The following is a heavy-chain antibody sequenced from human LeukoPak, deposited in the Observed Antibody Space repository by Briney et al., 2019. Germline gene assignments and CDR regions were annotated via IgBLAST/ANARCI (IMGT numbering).Heavy chain of an antibody. D-gene: IGHD1-26*01. CDR2: ISWNSGSI. CDR1: GFTFSSNA. Sequence: GGSLRLSCAASGFTFSSNAMSLVRQAPGKGLEWVSGISWNSGSIGYADSVKGRFTISRDNAKNSLYLQMNSLRAEDTALYYCAKDISAGSYCFDYWGQGTLVTVSS. J-gene: IGHJ4*02. CDR3: AKDISAGSYCFDY. V-gene: IGHV3-9*01.